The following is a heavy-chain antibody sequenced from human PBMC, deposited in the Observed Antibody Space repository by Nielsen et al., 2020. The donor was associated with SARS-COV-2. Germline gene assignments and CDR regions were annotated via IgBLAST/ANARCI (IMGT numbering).Heavy chain of an antibody. Sequence: SETLSLTCTVSGGSISNSYWNWIRQSPGKGLEWIGYIDNSGNTRYNPSLESRVTISVDASKSQFSLKLSSVTAADTAVYYCAKYYYSGLDVWGQGTTVAVSS. CDR3: AKYYYSGLDV. V-gene: IGHV4-59*01. J-gene: IGHJ6*02. CDR2: IDNSGNT. CDR1: GGSISNSY.